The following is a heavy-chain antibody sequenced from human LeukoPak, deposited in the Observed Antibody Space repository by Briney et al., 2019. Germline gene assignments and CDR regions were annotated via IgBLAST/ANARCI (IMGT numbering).Heavy chain of an antibody. V-gene: IGHV3-48*03. CDR1: GFTFSSYE. CDR3: ARLGDYYYMDV. J-gene: IGHJ6*03. Sequence: GGSQRLSCAASGFTFSSYEMNWVRQAPGEGLGWVSYISSSGSTIYYADSVKGRFTISRDNAKNSLYPQMNSLRAEDTAVYYCARLGDYYYMDVWGKGTTVTISS. CDR2: ISSSGSTI. D-gene: IGHD1-26*01.